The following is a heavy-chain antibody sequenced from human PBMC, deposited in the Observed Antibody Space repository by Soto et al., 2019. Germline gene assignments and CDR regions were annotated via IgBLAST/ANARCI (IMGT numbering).Heavy chain of an antibody. D-gene: IGHD3-3*01. CDR2: TSNSAPT. CDR1: GVSLSSYH. J-gene: IGHJ4*02. CDR3: ARLFRDVYNAVEY. V-gene: IGHV4-59*08. Sequence: SETLSLTCTVSGVSLSSYHWSWIRQSPGKGLEWIGYTSNSAPTIYNPSLKSRVTISADTSKNQFSLRLSSVTAADTAVYFCARLFRDVYNAVEYWGQGALVTVSS.